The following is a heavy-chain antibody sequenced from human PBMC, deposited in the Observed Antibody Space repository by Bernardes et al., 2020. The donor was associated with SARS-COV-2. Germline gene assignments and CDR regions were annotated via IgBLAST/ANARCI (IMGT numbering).Heavy chain of an antibody. D-gene: IGHD3-10*01. V-gene: IGHV4-34*01. CDR2: INHSGST. CDR1: GGSFSGYY. Sequence: SETLSLTRAVYGGSFSGYYWSWIRQPPGKGLEWIGEINHSGSTNYNPSLKSRVTISVDTSKNQFSLKLSSVTAADTAVYYCARFILWGAMRDWFDPWGQGTLVTVSS. CDR3: ARFILWGAMRDWFDP. J-gene: IGHJ5*02.